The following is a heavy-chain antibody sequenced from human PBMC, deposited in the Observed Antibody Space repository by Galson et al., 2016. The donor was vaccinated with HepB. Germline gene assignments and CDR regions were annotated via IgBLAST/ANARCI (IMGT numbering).Heavy chain of an antibody. CDR3: AKDGGKYDFDI. J-gene: IGHJ3*02. V-gene: IGHV1-46*01. Sequence: SVKVSCKASGYTFTKSHMHWVRQAPGQGLEWMGILYARGGSATYSERFQGRITLTRDTSTRTAYMELSSLRSEDTALYYCAKDGGKYDFDIWGQGTMVTV. CDR2: LYARGGSA. D-gene: IGHD1-26*01. CDR1: GYTFTKSH.